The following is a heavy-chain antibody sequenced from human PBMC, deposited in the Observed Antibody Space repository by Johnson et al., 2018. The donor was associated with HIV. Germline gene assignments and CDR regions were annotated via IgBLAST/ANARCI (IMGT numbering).Heavy chain of an antibody. V-gene: IGHV3-13*01. CDR2: IVTSGDT. D-gene: IGHD6-19*01. CDR3: AREMGWLVLYYAVDI. Sequence: VQLVESGGSLVQPGGSLRLSCAASGFTFSSYDMHWVRQLTGKGLEWVSGIVTSGDTYYPGSVKGRFTISRENAKNSLYLQMNSLRAEDTAVYYCAREMGWLVLYYAVDIWGQGTMVTVSS. J-gene: IGHJ3*02. CDR1: GFTFSSYD.